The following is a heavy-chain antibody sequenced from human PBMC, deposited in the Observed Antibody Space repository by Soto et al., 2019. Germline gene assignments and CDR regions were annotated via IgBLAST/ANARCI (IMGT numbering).Heavy chain of an antibody. CDR2: VFHSGST. Sequence: SQTLSLTCAVSGYSISSNHYWDWIRQPPGKGLEWIGSVFHSGSTYYNPSLKSRVTMSVDTSKNQLSLTLTSVTAADTAVYYCAREARTLDWYLDLWGRGTLVTVSS. V-gene: IGHV4-38-2*01. D-gene: IGHD6-6*01. CDR1: GYSISSNHY. CDR3: AREARTLDWYLDL. J-gene: IGHJ2*01.